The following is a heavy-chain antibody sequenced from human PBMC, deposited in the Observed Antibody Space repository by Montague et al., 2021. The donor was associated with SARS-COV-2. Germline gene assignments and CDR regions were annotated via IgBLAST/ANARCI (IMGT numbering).Heavy chain of an antibody. CDR2: INHSGSA. CDR1: GGSFSGYY. D-gene: IGHD2-2*02. CDR3: ARLGEGVVPAPILGAGPYYSCFYMDV. V-gene: IGHV4-34*01. J-gene: IGHJ6*03. Sequence: SESLSLTCAVYGGSFSGYYWNWIRQPPGKGLEWIGEINHSGSANCNPSLKRRVTISVDTSKNQFSLKLNSVTAADTAVYYCARLGEGVVPAPILGAGPYYSCFYMDVWGKGATVTVSS.